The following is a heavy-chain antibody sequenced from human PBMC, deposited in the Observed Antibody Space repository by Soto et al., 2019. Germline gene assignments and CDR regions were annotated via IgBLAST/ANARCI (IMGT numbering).Heavy chain of an antibody. CDR3: ARYRREAVSGYTLDN. D-gene: IGHD1-1*01. CDR2: VYNSGST. Sequence: SETLSLTCAVYGGSFSGYYWTWIRQPPGKGLEWIGYVYNSGSTNYNPSLKSRVTISEDTSKSQFSLKVNSMTAADTAVYYCARYRREAVSGYTLDNWGQGILVTVSS. J-gene: IGHJ4*02. V-gene: IGHV4-59*01. CDR1: GGSFSGYY.